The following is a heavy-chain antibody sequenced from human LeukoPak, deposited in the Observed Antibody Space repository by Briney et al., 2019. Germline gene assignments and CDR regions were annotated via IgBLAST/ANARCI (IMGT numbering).Heavy chain of an antibody. D-gene: IGHD2-2*01. CDR2: IFHSGGT. CDR3: ARGYCSSTSCYGIDY. CDR1: GYSISSGCY. V-gene: IGHV4-38-2*01. J-gene: IGHJ4*02. Sequence: PSETLSLTCAVSGYSISSGCYWGWIRPPPGKGLEWIGSIFHSGGTYYNPSLKSRVTISVDTSKNQFLLKLSSVTAADTAFFYCARGYCSSTSCYGIDYWGQGTLVTVSS.